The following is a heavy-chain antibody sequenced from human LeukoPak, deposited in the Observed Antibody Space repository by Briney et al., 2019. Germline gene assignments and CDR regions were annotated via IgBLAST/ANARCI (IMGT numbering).Heavy chain of an antibody. D-gene: IGHD2-2*01. CDR2: IHRTGST. CDR3: AREGARDDFVVVPAALDF. CDR1: NGSIGSYY. Sequence: SETLSLTCTVSNGSIGSYYWTWIRQPAGKGLEWIGRIHRTGSTNYNPSLTSRVIMSVDTSKNQFSLRLTSPTAADTAVYYCAREGARDDFVVVPAALDFWGLGTLVTVSS. J-gene: IGHJ4*02. V-gene: IGHV4-4*07.